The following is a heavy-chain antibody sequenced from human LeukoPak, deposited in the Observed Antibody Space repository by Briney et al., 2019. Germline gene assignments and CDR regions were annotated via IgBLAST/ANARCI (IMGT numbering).Heavy chain of an antibody. CDR3: ARVGYDSSGYFSYFDY. CDR2: IYYSGST. J-gene: IGHJ4*02. D-gene: IGHD3-22*01. CDR1: GGSISSYY. V-gene: IGHV4-59*01. Sequence: SETLSLTCTVSGGSISSYYWSWIRQPPGKGLEWIGYIYYSGSTNYIPSLKSRVTISVDTSKNQFSLKLSSVTAADTAVYYCARVGYDSSGYFSYFDYWGQGTLVTVSS.